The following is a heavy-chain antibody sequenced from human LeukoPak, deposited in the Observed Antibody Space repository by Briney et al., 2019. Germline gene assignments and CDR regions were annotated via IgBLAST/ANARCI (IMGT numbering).Heavy chain of an antibody. J-gene: IGHJ5*02. CDR3: ATVSYCSSTSYYTRRWFDP. D-gene: IGHD2-2*02. Sequence: ASVKVSCKVSGYTLTELSMHWVRQAPGKGLEWMGGFDPEDGKTIYAQKFQGRVTMTEDTSTDTAYMELSSLRSEDTAVYYCATVSYCSSTSYYTRRWFDPWGQGTLVTVSS. CDR2: FDPEDGKT. CDR1: GYTLTELS. V-gene: IGHV1-24*01.